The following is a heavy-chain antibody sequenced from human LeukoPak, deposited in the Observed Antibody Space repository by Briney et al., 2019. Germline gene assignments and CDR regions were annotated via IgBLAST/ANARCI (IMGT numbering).Heavy chain of an antibody. CDR3: ARDGGDSGYDPNAFDI. D-gene: IGHD5-12*01. CDR2: INPNSGGT. V-gene: IGHV1-2*02. Sequence: ASVKVSCKASGYTFTGYYMHWVRQAPGQGLEWMGWINPNSGGTDYAQKFQGRVTMTRDTSISTAYMELSRLRSDDTAVYYCARDGGDSGYDPNAFDIWGQGTMVTVSS. J-gene: IGHJ3*02. CDR1: GYTFTGYY.